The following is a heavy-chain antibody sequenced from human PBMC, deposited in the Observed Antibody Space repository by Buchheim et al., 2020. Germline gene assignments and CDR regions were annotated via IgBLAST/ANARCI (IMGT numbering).Heavy chain of an antibody. CDR2: INPSGGST. J-gene: IGHJ6*02. CDR3: ASLSGYSSSWYQWKGNYYYGMDV. V-gene: IGHV1-46*03. CDR1: GYTFTSYY. Sequence: QVQLVQSGAEVKKPGASVKVSCKASGYTFTSYYMHWVRQAPGQGLEWMGIINPSGGSTSYAQKFQGRVTMTRDTSTSTVYMGLSSLRSEDTAVYYCASLSGYSSSWYQWKGNYYYGMDVWGQGTT. D-gene: IGHD6-13*01.